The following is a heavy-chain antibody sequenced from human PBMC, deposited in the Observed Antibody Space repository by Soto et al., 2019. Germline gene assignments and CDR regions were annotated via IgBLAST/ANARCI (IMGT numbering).Heavy chain of an antibody. CDR1: GGTFSSYA. CDR3: ARGPTPDYGDSYYFDY. D-gene: IGHD4-17*01. V-gene: IGHV1-69*06. Sequence: QVQLVQSGAEVKKPGSSVKVSCKASGGTFSSYAISWVRQAPGQGLEWMGGIIPIFGTANYAQKFQGRVKISADTSTSTANMGLSSLRSEDTAVYYCARGPTPDYGDSYYFDYWGQGTLVTVSS. J-gene: IGHJ4*02. CDR2: IIPIFGTA.